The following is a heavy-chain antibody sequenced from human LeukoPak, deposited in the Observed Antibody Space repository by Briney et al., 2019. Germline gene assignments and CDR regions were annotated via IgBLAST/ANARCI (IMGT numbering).Heavy chain of an antibody. CDR1: GFTFSSYA. CDR3: AKGSSVVSVDY. J-gene: IGHJ4*02. V-gene: IGHV3-23*01. Sequence: GGSLRPSCATSGFTFSSYAMSWVRQAPGKGLEWVSAISGSGGSTYYADSVKGRFTISRDNSKNALYLQMNSLRAEDTAVYYCAKGSSVVSVDYWGQGTLVTVSS. D-gene: IGHD4-23*01. CDR2: ISGSGGST.